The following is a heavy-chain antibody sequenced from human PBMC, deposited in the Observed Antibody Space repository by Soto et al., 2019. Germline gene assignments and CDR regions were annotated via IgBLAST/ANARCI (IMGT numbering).Heavy chain of an antibody. D-gene: IGHD1-26*01. CDR3: AKVLYSGSYYAPFDY. Sequence: LRLSCAASGFTFSSYGMHWVRQAPGKGLEWVAVISYDGSNKYYADSVKGRFTISRDNSKNTLYLQMNSLRAEDTAVYYCAKVLYSGSYYAPFDYWGQGTLVTVSS. CDR1: GFTFSSYG. CDR2: ISYDGSNK. J-gene: IGHJ4*02. V-gene: IGHV3-30*18.